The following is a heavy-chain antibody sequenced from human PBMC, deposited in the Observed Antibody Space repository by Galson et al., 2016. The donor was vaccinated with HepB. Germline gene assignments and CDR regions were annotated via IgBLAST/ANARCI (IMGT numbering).Heavy chain of an antibody. CDR1: GYTFTSYY. CDR2: INPSGGST. J-gene: IGHJ4*02. Sequence: SVKVSCRASGYTFTSYYMHWVRQAPGQGLEWMGIINPSGGSTSYAQKFQGRVTMTRDTSTSTVYMELSRLRSEDTAVYYCARDSSPSYDSSGYSLGLDYWGQGTLVTVSS. CDR3: ARDSSPSYDSSGYSLGLDY. D-gene: IGHD3-22*01. V-gene: IGHV1-46*01.